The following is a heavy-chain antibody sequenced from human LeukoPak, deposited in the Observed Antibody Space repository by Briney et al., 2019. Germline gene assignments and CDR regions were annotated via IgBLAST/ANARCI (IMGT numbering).Heavy chain of an antibody. J-gene: IGHJ4*02. CDR1: GYSFTSYW. Sequence: GESLQISCNGSGYSFTSYWIGWVRHIPWKGREWMGIIYSGDSDLRYSPSFQGQVTISADKSISTAYLQWSGLKASDTAMYYCARLGYCTNGVCYGHFDYWGQGTLVTVSS. D-gene: IGHD2-8*01. CDR2: IYSGDSDL. CDR3: ARLGYCTNGVCYGHFDY. V-gene: IGHV5-51*01.